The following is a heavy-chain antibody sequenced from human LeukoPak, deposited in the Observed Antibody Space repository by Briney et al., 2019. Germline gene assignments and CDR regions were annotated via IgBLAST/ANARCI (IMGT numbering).Heavy chain of an antibody. CDR1: GGSFSGNY. D-gene: IGHD1/OR15-1a*01. V-gene: IGHV4-34*01. J-gene: IGHJ6*03. CDR2: IDPSGTT. Sequence: SKTLSLTCAIYGGSFSGNYWSWIRQPPGKGLEWIGEIDPSGTTNYNPSLKSRVTISGDTSKNQFSLNLTSVTAADTAVYYCAGNTDDYSYMDVWGKGTTVTVSS. CDR3: AGNTDDYSYMDV.